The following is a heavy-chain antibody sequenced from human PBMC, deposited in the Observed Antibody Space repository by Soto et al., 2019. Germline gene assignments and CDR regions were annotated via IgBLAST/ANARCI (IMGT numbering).Heavy chain of an antibody. D-gene: IGHD3-22*01. CDR3: ARLVDNDSSGYSRHDAFDI. V-gene: IGHV4-59*01. CDR2: IYYSGST. J-gene: IGHJ3*02. CDR1: GGSISSYY. Sequence: SETLSLTCTVSGGSISSYYWSWIRQPPGKGLEWIGYIYYSGSTNYNPSLKSRVTISVDTSKNQFSLKLSSVTAADTAVYYCARLVDNDSSGYSRHDAFDIWGQGTMVTVSS.